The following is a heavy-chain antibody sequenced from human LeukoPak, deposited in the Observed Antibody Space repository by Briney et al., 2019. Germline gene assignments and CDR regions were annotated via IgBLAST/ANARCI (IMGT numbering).Heavy chain of an antibody. Sequence: SETLSLTCTVSGGSFSTYYWSWIRQPPGKGLEWIGYIYTTGSTSYNPSLKSRVTISVDTSKRQFSLKLSSVTAADTAMYYCARNWFDPWGQGTLVTVSS. CDR2: IYTTGST. CDR1: GGSFSTYY. J-gene: IGHJ5*02. V-gene: IGHV4-4*09. CDR3: ARNWFDP.